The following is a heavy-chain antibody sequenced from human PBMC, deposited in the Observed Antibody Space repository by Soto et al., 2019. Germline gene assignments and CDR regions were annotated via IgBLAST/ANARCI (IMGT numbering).Heavy chain of an antibody. CDR3: SRGGHITVVTASFDF. Sequence: ASVKVSCKASGYTFTSYAISWVRQAPGQGLEWMGMIHPSGGGATYAQKFLGRVTMTRDTSTSTVFMELSSLRSEDTAIYYCSRGGHITVVTASFDFWGQGTLVTVSS. CDR2: IHPSGGGA. V-gene: IGHV1-46*03. D-gene: IGHD2-21*02. J-gene: IGHJ4*02. CDR1: GYTFTSYA.